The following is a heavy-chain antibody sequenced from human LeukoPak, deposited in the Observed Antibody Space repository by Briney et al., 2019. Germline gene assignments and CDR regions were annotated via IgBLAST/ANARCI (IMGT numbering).Heavy chain of an antibody. V-gene: IGHV1-2*02. CDR3: ARDRLSYFDSSDYWDFDS. D-gene: IGHD3-22*01. Sequence: ASVKVSCKASGYTFTGYYMHWVRQAPGQGLEWMGWINPNSGITNFAQKFQDRVSMTRDTSISTFHMELSRLPSDDTAVYYCARDRLSYFDSSDYWDFDSWGQGTLVTVSS. CDR2: INPNSGIT. J-gene: IGHJ4*02. CDR1: GYTFTGYY.